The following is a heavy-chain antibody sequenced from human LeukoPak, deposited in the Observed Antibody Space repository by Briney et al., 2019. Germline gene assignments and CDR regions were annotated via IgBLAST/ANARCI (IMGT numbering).Heavy chain of an antibody. V-gene: IGHV4-30-4*01. Sequence: PSETLSLTCTVSGGSISSGNYYWSWIRQPPGKGLEWIGYIYYSGSTYYNPSLKSRVTISVDTSKNQFSLKLSSVTAADTAVYYCARDITMVRGLGWFDPWGQGTLVTVSS. J-gene: IGHJ5*02. CDR1: GGSISSGNYY. D-gene: IGHD3-10*01. CDR2: IYYSGST. CDR3: ARDITMVRGLGWFDP.